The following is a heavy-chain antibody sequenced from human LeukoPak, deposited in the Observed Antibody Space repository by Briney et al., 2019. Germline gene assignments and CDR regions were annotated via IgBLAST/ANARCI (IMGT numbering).Heavy chain of an antibody. V-gene: IGHV3-53*01. CDR3: AREAAVAGFDY. CDR1: GFTLSSNY. J-gene: IGHJ4*02. CDR2: IYSGGST. Sequence: GGSLRLSCAASGFTLSSNYMSWVRQAPGKGLEWGSVIYSGGSTYYSDSVKGRFNISRDNSKNTLYLQMNSLRAEDTAVYYCAREAAVAGFDYWGQGTLVTVSS. D-gene: IGHD6-19*01.